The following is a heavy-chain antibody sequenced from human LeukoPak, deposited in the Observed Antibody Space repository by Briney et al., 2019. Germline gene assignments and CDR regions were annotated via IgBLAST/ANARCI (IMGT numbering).Heavy chain of an antibody. J-gene: IGHJ4*02. Sequence: PLGSLRLSCAAPGFTFSSYWMHSVRQAPGKGLVWVSRINSDGSSTSYADSVKGRFTISRDNAKNTLYLQMNSLRAEDTAVYYCASPSHYGGSPFDYWGQGTLVTVSS. CDR1: GFTFSSYW. D-gene: IGHD4-23*01. CDR2: INSDGSST. CDR3: ASPSHYGGSPFDY. V-gene: IGHV3-74*01.